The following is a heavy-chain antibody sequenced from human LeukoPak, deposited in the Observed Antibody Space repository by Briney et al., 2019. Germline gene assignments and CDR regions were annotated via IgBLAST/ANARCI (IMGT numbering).Heavy chain of an antibody. CDR3: AREGAIAAAGTRDAFDI. J-gene: IGHJ3*02. CDR1: GGSISSSNW. CDR2: IYHSGST. V-gene: IGHV4-4*02. D-gene: IGHD6-13*01. Sequence: SGTLSLTCAVSGGSISSSNWWSWVRQPPGKGLEWIGEIYHSGSTNYNPSLESRVTISVDKSKNQFSLKLSSVTAADTAVYYCAREGAIAAAGTRDAFDIWGQGTMVTVSS.